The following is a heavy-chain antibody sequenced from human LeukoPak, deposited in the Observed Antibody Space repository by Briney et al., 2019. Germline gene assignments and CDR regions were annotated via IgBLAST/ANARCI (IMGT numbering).Heavy chain of an antibody. CDR1: GFTFSSYE. CDR3: ARDGSLIYYYYYMDV. CDR2: ISSSGSTI. D-gene: IGHD2-21*01. V-gene: IGHV3-48*03. J-gene: IGHJ6*03. Sequence: GGSLRLSCAASGFTFSSYEMNWVRQAPGKGLEWVSYISSSGSTIYYADSVKGRFTISRDNAKNSLFLQMNSLRAEDTAVYYCARDGSLIYYYYYMDVWGKGTTVTVSS.